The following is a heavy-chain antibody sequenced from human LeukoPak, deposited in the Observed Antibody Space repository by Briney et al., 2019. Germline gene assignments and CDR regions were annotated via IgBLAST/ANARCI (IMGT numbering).Heavy chain of an antibody. CDR3: AKEGKTRTWNYSQAKPVY. CDR2: ISGNTYNT. D-gene: IGHD3-10*01. V-gene: IGHV3-23*01. J-gene: IGHJ4*02. CDR1: GFSFSSYG. Sequence: GGSLRLSCAASGFSFSSYGMNWVRQVPGKGLEWVSGISGNTYNTYYADSVKGRFTISRDNSKNTLYLQMNSLRAEDTAIYYCAKEGKTRTWNYSQAKPVYWGQGTLVTVSS.